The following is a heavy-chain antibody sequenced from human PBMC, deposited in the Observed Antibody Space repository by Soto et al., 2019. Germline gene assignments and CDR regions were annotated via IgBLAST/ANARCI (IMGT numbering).Heavy chain of an antibody. CDR2: MNTDSGHA. CDR1: GYTFTSYD. Sequence: QEQLVQSGAEVKKPGASVKVSCKTSGYTFTSYDMNWVRQAPGQGLERKGWMNTDSGHAESAQQFQGRVTVTRDTSIRTVYMELSSLRSDDTAVYYCARGRPGGTSYYYYFIDLWGTGTSVTVSS. J-gene: IGHJ6*03. D-gene: IGHD3-10*01. V-gene: IGHV1-8*01. CDR3: ARGRPGGTSYYYYFIDL.